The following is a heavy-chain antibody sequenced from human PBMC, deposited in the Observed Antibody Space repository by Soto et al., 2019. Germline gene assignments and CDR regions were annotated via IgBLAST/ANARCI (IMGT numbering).Heavy chain of an antibody. V-gene: IGHV3-30*18. CDR2: VSHDGRNT. D-gene: IGHD6-19*01. Sequence: VQLVESGGGVVQPGRSLRLSCAASGFTFSDYAMHWVRQAPGKGLEWVAVVSHDGRNTHYADSVKGRFTISRDSSKNTGSLEMTSLRGEDTAFYYCAKGGRQWLVTSDFNYWGQGALVTVSS. CDR1: GFTFSDYA. CDR3: AKGGRQWLVTSDFNY. J-gene: IGHJ4*02.